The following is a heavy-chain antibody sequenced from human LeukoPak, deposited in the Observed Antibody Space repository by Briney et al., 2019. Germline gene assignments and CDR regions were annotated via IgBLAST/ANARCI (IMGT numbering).Heavy chain of an antibody. Sequence: GGSLRLSCAASGFTFDDYAMHWVRQAPGKGLEWVSLISWDGGSTYYADSVKGRFTISRDNAKNSLYLQMNSLRAEDTAVYYCARDYFDIWGQGTMVTVSS. CDR2: ISWDGGST. V-gene: IGHV3-43D*03. CDR1: GFTFDDYA. CDR3: ARDYFDI. J-gene: IGHJ3*02.